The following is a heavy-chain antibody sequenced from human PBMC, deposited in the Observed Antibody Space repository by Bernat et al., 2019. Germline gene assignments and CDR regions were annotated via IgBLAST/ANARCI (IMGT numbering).Heavy chain of an antibody. V-gene: IGHV4-31*03. J-gene: IGHJ3*02. CDR3: ARVSDTRGYSTYEVVDM. Sequence: QVQLQESGPGLVKPSQTLSLTCTVSGGSMSSGGYYWSWIRQHPGKGLEWIGYIYYTGSTYYNPSLKSRVSTSVDTSKNQFSLSLTSVTDADTAVYYCARVSDTRGYSTYEVVDMWGQGTMVTVSS. CDR1: GGSMSSGGYY. D-gene: IGHD3-22*01. CDR2: IYYTGST.